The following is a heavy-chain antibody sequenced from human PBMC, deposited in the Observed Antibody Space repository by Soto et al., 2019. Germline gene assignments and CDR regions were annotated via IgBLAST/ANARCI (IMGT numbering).Heavy chain of an antibody. J-gene: IGHJ4*02. CDR3: AREPPMSTGY. V-gene: IGHV1-18*01. D-gene: IGHD4-17*01. CDR2: ISAYRGKR. Sequence: VQLVQSGPEVKKPGASVKVSCKASGYTFTSYGISWVRQAPGQGLEWLGWISAYRGKRNYTQKLQRRVTLPTDTTTSTAYMVLRSLRSDDTAVYYCAREPPMSTGYWGQGTQVNVSS. CDR1: GYTFTSYG.